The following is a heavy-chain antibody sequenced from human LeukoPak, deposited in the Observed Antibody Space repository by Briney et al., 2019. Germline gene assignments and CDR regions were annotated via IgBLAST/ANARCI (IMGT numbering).Heavy chain of an antibody. J-gene: IGHJ4*02. Sequence: GGSLRLSCAASGFTFSSHSMNWVRQAPGKGLVWVSRINSDGSSTSYADSVKGRFTISRDNAKNTVYLQMNSLRAEDTAVYYCARSLGSSGYQDYWGQGTLVTVSS. V-gene: IGHV3-74*01. CDR1: GFTFSSHS. CDR2: INSDGSST. CDR3: ARSLGSSGYQDY. D-gene: IGHD3-22*01.